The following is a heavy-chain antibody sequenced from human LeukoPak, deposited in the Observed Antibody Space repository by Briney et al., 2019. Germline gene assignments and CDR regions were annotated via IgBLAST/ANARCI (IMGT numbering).Heavy chain of an antibody. CDR1: GFTFSSYA. D-gene: IGHD1-1*01. CDR2: ISYDGSNK. J-gene: IGHJ4*02. Sequence: AGGSLRLSCAASGFTFSSYAMHWVRQAPGKGLEWVAAISYDGSNKYYADSVKGRFTISRDNSKNTLYLQMNSLRAEDTAVYYCTKDTTGPNDSWGQGTLVTVSS. V-gene: IGHV3-30-3*01. CDR3: TKDTTGPNDS.